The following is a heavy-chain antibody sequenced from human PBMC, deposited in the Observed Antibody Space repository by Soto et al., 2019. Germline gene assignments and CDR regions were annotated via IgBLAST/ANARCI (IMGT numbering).Heavy chain of an antibody. Sequence: EVQLLESGGGLVQPGGSLRLSCAASGITISNYPMSWVRQAPGKGLDWVSGISGCGDRTYYADSAKGRFTISKDISRNSLSLQLDSLGVEDTAVYFCAKDDGGYPSTAPHWGQRTLVTVSS. CDR2: ISGCGDRT. V-gene: IGHV3-23*01. D-gene: IGHD3-22*01. J-gene: IGHJ4*02. CDR1: GITISNYP. CDR3: AKDDGGYPSTAPH.